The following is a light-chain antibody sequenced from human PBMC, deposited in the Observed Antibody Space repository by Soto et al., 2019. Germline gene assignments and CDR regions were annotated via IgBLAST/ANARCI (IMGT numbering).Light chain of an antibody. CDR1: QSISTW. V-gene: IGKV1-5*03. CDR3: QQYNDYQYI. J-gene: IGKJ2*01. CDR2: KAI. Sequence: DIQMTQSPSTLSASVGDRVTITCRASQSISTWLAWYQQKPGKAPKLLIYKAINLQSGVPSRFSGSGSGTEFRLTISSLQPDDFAPYYCQQYNDYQYIFGQGTKLEMK.